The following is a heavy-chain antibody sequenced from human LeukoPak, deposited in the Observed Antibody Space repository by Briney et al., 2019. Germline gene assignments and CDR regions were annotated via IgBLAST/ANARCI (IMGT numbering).Heavy chain of an antibody. Sequence: PSETLSLTCTVSGGSISSYYWSWIRQPPGKGLEWIGYIYYSGTTNYKSPLKSRASISVDTSKNQFSLKLSSVTAADTAVYYCARHGGSGTGSYYYYGMDVWGQGTTDPVSS. J-gene: IGHJ6*01. CDR1: GGSISSYY. V-gene: IGHV4-59*08. CDR2: IYYSGTT. D-gene: IGHD6-13*01. CDR3: ARHGGSGTGSYYYYGMDV.